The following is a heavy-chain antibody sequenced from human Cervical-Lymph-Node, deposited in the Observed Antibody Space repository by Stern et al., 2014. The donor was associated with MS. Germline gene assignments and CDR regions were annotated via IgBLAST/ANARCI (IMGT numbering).Heavy chain of an antibody. CDR1: GFKFSIYW. Sequence: EVQLVESGAELIRPGESLKISCKGSGFKFSIYWIAWVRQMPGKGLEWMGIIYPGDSETRSGPSFQGQVTMSADKATSTAYLQWSSLNASDTAMYFCARQTTAWASDVWGQGTLVTVSS. CDR2: IYPGDSET. J-gene: IGHJ4*02. CDR3: ARQTTAWASDV. D-gene: IGHD1-14*01. V-gene: IGHV5-51*01.